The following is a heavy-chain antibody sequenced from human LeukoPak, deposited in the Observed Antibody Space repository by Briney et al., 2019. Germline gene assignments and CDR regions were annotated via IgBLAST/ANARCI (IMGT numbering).Heavy chain of an antibody. CDR1: GYTFTSYD. CDR3: ASSCGGDCYYRAFDI. J-gene: IGHJ3*02. Sequence: ASVKVSCKASGYTFTSYDINWVRQATGQGLEWMGWMNPNSGNTGYAQKFQGRVTMTRNTSISTAYMELSSLRSGDTAVYYCASSCGGDCYYRAFDIWGQGTMVTVSS. D-gene: IGHD2-21*02. CDR2: MNPNSGNT. V-gene: IGHV1-8*01.